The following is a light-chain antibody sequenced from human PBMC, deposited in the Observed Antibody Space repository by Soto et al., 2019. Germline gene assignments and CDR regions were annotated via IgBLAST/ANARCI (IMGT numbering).Light chain of an antibody. J-gene: IGKJ2*01. CDR1: QSISSY. Sequence: DIQMTQSSSSLSASVGDRVTITCRASQSISSYLNWYQQKPGKAPKLLIYAASSLQSGVPSRFSGSGSGTDFTLTISSLQPEDFATYYCQQSFSKFLYTFGQGTKLEIK. CDR2: AAS. CDR3: QQSFSKFLYT. V-gene: IGKV1-39*01.